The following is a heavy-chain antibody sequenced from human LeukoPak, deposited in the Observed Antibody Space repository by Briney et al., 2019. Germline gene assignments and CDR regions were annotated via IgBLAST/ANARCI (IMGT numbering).Heavy chain of an antibody. CDR1: GFTFSSYA. V-gene: IGHV3-23*01. CDR3: AKDQVQAPEEVIIMPEFDY. Sequence: GGSLRLSCAASGFTFSSYAMSWVRQAPGKGLEWVSAISGSGGSTYYADSVKGRFTISRDNSKNTLYLQMNSLRAEDTAVYYCAKDQVQAPEEVIIMPEFDYWGQGTLVTVSS. D-gene: IGHD3-10*01. CDR2: ISGSGGST. J-gene: IGHJ4*02.